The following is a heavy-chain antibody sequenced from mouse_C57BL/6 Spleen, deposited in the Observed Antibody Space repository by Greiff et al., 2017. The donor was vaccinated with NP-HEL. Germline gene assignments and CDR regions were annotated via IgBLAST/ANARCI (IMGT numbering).Heavy chain of an antibody. CDR1: GYTFTDYN. CDR2: INPNNGGT. CDR3: ASPVRYGYFDY. J-gene: IGHJ2*01. V-gene: IGHV1-22*01. D-gene: IGHD2-14*01. Sequence: VQLQQSGPELVKPGASVKMSCKASGYTFTDYNMHWVKQSHGKSLEWIGYINPNNGGTSYIQKFKGKATLTVNKSSSTAYMELRSLTSEDSAVYYCASPVRYGYFDYWGQGTTLTVSS.